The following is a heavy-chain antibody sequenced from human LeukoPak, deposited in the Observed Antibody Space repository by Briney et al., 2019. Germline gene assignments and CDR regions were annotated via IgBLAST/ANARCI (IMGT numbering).Heavy chain of an antibody. J-gene: IGHJ6*02. Sequence: GGSLRLSCAASGFTFSSYGMHWVRQAPGKGLEWVAVISYDGSNKYYADTVKGRFTISRDNSKNTLYLQMNSLRAEDTAVYYCARAYYDFWSGYYTRYYYGMDVWGQGTTVTVSS. CDR3: ARAYYDFWSGYYTRYYYGMDV. D-gene: IGHD3-3*01. V-gene: IGHV3-30*03. CDR2: ISYDGSNK. CDR1: GFTFSSYG.